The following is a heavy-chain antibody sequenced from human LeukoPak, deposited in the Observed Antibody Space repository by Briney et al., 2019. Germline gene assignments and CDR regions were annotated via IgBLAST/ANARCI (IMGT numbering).Heavy chain of an antibody. D-gene: IGHD5-24*01. CDR2: IYYSGST. V-gene: IGHV4-39*01. CDR3: ARAFRGGGYTLDY. Sequence: SETLSLTCTVSGGSISSSSYYWGWIRQPPGKGLEWIGSIYYSGSTYYNPSLKSRVTISVDTSKNQFSLKLSSVTAADTAVYYCARAFRGGGYTLDYWGQGTLVTVSS. J-gene: IGHJ4*02. CDR1: GGSISSSSYY.